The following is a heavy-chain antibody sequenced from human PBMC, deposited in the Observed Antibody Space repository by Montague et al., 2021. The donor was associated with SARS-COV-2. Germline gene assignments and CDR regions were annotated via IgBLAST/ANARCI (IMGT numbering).Heavy chain of an antibody. CDR3: TRGDLRYSSSWYLDY. D-gene: IGHD6-13*01. Sequence: SETLSLTCAVYGGSFSGYYWSWIRQPPGKGLEWIGEINHSGSTNYSPSLKSRVTISVDTSENQFSLKLSSVTAADTAVYYCTRGDLRYSSSWYLDYWGQGTLVTVSS. CDR1: GGSFSGYY. CDR2: INHSGST. V-gene: IGHV4-34*01. J-gene: IGHJ4*02.